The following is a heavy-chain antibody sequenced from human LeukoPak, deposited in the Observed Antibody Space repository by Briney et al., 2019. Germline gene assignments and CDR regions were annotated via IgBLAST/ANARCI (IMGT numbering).Heavy chain of an antibody. CDR3: ATAIQNIIDYNWFDP. D-gene: IGHD5-18*01. V-gene: IGHV1-24*01. J-gene: IGHJ5*02. Sequence: ASVKVSCKVSGYTLSELSMHWVRQAPGKGLEWMGGFDPEDGETIYAQKFQGRVTMTEDTSTDTAYMELSSLRFEDTAVYYCATAIQNIIDYNWFDPWGQGTLVTVSS. CDR2: FDPEDGET. CDR1: GYTLSELS.